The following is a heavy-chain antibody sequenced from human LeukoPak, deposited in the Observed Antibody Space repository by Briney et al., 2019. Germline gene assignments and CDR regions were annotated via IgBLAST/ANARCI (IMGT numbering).Heavy chain of an antibody. CDR2: ISYHGSNK. CDR1: GFTFSSYG. D-gene: IGHD3-10*01. J-gene: IGHJ3*02. V-gene: IGHV3-30*18. Sequence: GGSLRLSCAASGFTFSSYGMHWVRQAPGKGLEWVAVISYHGSNKYYADSVKGRFTISRDNSKNTLYLQMNSLRVEDTAVYYCAKDPTVRGTDAFDIWGQGTMVTVSS. CDR3: AKDPTVRGTDAFDI.